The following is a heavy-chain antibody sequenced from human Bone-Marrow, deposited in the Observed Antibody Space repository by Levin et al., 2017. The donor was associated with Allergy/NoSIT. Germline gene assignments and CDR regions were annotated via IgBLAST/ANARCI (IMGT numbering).Heavy chain of an antibody. CDR1: GYTFTGYY. Sequence: ASVKVSCKASGYTFTGYYMHWVRQAPGQGLEWMGRINPNSGGTNYAQKFQGRVTMTRDTSISTAYMELSRLRSDDTAVYYCASPVPDFWSGYYYYWGQGTLVTVSS. J-gene: IGHJ4*02. CDR2: INPNSGGT. V-gene: IGHV1-2*06. CDR3: ASPVPDFWSGYYYY. D-gene: IGHD3-3*01.